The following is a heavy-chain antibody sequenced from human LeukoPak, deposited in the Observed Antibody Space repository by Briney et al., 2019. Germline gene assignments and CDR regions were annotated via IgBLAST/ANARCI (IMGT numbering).Heavy chain of an antibody. CDR1: GGSLSSYY. D-gene: IGHD1-26*01. Sequence: PSETLSLICSVSGGSLSSYYWSWIRQPAGKGLEWIGRIYTSGSTNYNPSLKSRVTMSVDTSKNQFSLKLSSVTAAETAVYYCARVKVGATEFDYWGQGTLVTVSS. J-gene: IGHJ4*02. CDR2: IYTSGST. CDR3: ARVKVGATEFDY. V-gene: IGHV4-4*07.